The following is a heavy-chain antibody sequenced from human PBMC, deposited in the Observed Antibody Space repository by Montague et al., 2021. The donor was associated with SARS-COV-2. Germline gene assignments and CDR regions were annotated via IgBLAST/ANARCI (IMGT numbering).Heavy chain of an antibody. Sequence: PALVKPTQTLTLTCTFSGFSLSTSGMCVSWIRQPPGKALEWLALIDWDDDKYYSTSLKTRLTISKDTPKNQVVLTMTNMDPVDTATYYCARIRDYDILTGSYSGFDYWGQGTPVTVSS. CDR3: ARIRDYDILTGSYSGFDY. J-gene: IGHJ4*02. CDR1: GFSLSTSGMC. D-gene: IGHD3-9*01. V-gene: IGHV2-70*01. CDR2: IDWDDDK.